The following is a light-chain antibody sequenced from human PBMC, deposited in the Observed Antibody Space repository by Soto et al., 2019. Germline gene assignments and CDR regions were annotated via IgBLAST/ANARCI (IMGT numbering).Light chain of an antibody. CDR1: SSDVGGYNY. J-gene: IGLJ2*01. V-gene: IGLV2-14*01. CDR2: DVS. Sequence: QSVLTQPASVSGSPGQSITISCTGTSSDVGGYNYVSWYQQHPGKAPKLMIYDVSNRPSGVSNRFSGSKSGNTASLTISGLQAEDEGEYYCSSYTSSSTVVFGGGTKLTVL. CDR3: SSYTSSSTVV.